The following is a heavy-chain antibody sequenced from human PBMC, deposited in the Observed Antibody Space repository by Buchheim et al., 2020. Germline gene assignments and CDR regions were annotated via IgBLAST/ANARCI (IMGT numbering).Heavy chain of an antibody. CDR2: MKHDGSEN. J-gene: IGHJ6*02. CDR1: GFTFSGYW. D-gene: IGHD1-26*01. V-gene: IGHV3-7*01. Sequence: EVQLVESGGGLVQPGGSLRLSCAASGFTFSGYWMSWVRQAPGKGLEWVANMKHDGSENYYVASVKRRFTLSRDNAMNSLYLQMNSLRAEDTAVYYCARSGALLYDYGMDVWGQGST. CDR3: ARSGALLYDYGMDV.